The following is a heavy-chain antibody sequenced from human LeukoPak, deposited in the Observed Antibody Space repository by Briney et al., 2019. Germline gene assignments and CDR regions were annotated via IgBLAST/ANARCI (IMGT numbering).Heavy chain of an antibody. CDR2: ISYDGSNK. CDR3: ARGEGGVVGYFFDY. J-gene: IGHJ4*02. CDR1: GFTFSSYA. Sequence: GRSLRLSCAASGFTFSSYAMHWVRQAPGKGLEWVAVISYDGSNKYYADSVKGRFTISRDNSENTLYLQMNSLRAEDTAVYYCARGEGGVVGYFFDYWGQGTLVTVSS. V-gene: IGHV3-30*04. D-gene: IGHD3-16*01.